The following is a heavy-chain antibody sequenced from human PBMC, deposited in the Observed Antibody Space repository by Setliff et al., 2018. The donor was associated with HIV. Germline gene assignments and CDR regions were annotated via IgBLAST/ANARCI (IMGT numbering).Heavy chain of an antibody. D-gene: IGHD3-22*01. CDR2: IKSETDGGVT. J-gene: IGHJ6*03. Sequence: GGSLRLSCAVSGLRVSDAWLSWVRQAPGKGLEWLARIKSETDGGVTDYAAPAKGRFTISRDDSKNTLYLQMNSLKTEDTAVYFCTTEKKIVVVEWDYHYMDVWGKGTTVTVSS. CDR3: TTEKKIVVVEWDYHYMDV. CDR1: GLRVSDAW. V-gene: IGHV3-15*01.